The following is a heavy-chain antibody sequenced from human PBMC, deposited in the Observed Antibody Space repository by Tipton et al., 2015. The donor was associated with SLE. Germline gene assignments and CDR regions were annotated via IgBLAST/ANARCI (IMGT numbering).Heavy chain of an antibody. V-gene: IGHV4-34*01. CDR3: ARGGRAFDI. Sequence: LRLSCAVYGGSFSGYYWSWIRQPPGRGLEWIGEINHSGSTNYNPSLKSRVTLSVDTSKNQFSLKLNSVTAADTAVYYCARGGRAFDIWGQGTVVTVSS. J-gene: IGHJ3*02. CDR2: INHSGST. CDR1: GGSFSGYY.